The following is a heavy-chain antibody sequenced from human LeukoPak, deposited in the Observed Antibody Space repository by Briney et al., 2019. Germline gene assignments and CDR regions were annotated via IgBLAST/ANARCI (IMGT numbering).Heavy chain of an antibody. Sequence: PGGSLRLSCAASGFTFSNAWMSWVRQAPGKGLEWVGRIKSQANGGTTDYAAPVKGRFNILRDDSKTTLYLEMHSLKTEDTAVYYYPAQEYPHYFGDWGQGSQVTVSS. V-gene: IGHV3-15*01. CDR1: GFTFSNAW. CDR2: IKSQANGGTT. D-gene: IGHD2-2*02. CDR3: PAQEYPHYFGD. J-gene: IGHJ4*02.